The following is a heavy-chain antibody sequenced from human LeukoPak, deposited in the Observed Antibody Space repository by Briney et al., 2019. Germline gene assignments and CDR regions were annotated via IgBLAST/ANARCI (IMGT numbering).Heavy chain of an antibody. V-gene: IGHV3-33*01. CDR3: ARGSNSGYSIDY. D-gene: IGHD3-22*01. CDR1: GFSFSSYG. Sequence: GGSLRLSCAVSGFSFSSYGMHWVRQAPGKGLEWVAVIWYDGSKENYADSVKGRFTISRDNSKNTLYLQMNSLRAEDTAVYFCARGSNSGYSIDYWGQGTLATVSS. J-gene: IGHJ4*02. CDR2: IWYDGSKE.